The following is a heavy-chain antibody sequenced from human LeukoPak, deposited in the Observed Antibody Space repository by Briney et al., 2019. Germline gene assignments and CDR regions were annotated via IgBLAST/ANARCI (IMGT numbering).Heavy chain of an antibody. J-gene: IGHJ4*02. V-gene: IGHV1-18*01. CDR3: ARVMGPPDY. D-gene: IGHD1-26*01. CDR2: ISAYNGNP. Sequence: ASVTVSCKASGYTFRNHDITWVRQAPGQGLEWMGWISAYNGNPNPAQNFQGRVTMTTDTSTSTAYMELRSLRSDDTAVYYCARVMGPPDYWGQGTLVTVSS. CDR1: GYTFRNHD.